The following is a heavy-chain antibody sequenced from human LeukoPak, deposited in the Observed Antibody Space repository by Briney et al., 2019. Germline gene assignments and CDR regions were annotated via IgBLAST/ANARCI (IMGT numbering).Heavy chain of an antibody. CDR3: ATPGGFGDYFDY. CDR2: FDPEDGET. J-gene: IGHJ4*02. CDR1: GYTLTELS. V-gene: IGHV1-24*01. D-gene: IGHD3-10*01. Sequence: ASVKVSRKVSGYTLTELSMHWVRQAPGKGLEWMGGFDPEDGETIYAQKFQGRVTMTEDTSTDTAYMELSSLRSEDTAVYYCATPGGFGDYFDYWGQGTLVTVSS.